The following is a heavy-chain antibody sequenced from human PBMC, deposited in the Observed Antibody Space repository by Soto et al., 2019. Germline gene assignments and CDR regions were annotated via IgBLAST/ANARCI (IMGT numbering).Heavy chain of an antibody. D-gene: IGHD3-22*01. CDR3: XRGNYYDSSGYYKYFDY. CDR2: IYYSGST. V-gene: IGHV4-31*03. CDR1: GGSISSGGYY. Sequence: SETLSLTCTVSGGSISSGGYYWSWIRQHPGKGLEWIGYIYYSGSTYYNPSLKSRVTISVDTSKNQFSLKLSSVTAADTAVYYCXRGNYYDSSGYYKYFDYWGQGTLVTVSS. J-gene: IGHJ4*02.